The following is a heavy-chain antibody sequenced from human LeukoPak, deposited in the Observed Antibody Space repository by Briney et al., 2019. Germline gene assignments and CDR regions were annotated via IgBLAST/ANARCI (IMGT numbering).Heavy chain of an antibody. V-gene: IGHV3-48*02. CDR2: INYDGRDV. CDR3: ARDLYSYGRFDY. Sequence: GESLRLSCAASGFTFSSFGMSWVRQAPGKGLEWVSYINYDGRDVYYADSVKGRFTTSRDNAKNSLYLQVNSLRDEDTAVYYCARDLYSYGRFDYWGQGTLVTISS. J-gene: IGHJ4*02. CDR1: GFTFSSFG. D-gene: IGHD5-18*01.